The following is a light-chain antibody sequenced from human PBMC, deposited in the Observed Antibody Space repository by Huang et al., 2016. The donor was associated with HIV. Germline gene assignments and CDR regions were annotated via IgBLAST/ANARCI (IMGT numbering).Light chain of an antibody. CDR3: HQYNNWPPWT. V-gene: IGKV3-15*01. CDR2: GAS. J-gene: IGKJ1*01. Sequence: EIMMTQSPATLSVSPGERATLSCRASQSVSSNFAWYQQKPGQAPRLLSYGASTRATGVPARFSGSGSGTEFTLTISNLQSEDFAVYYCHQYNNWPPWTFGQGTKVEIK. CDR1: QSVSSN.